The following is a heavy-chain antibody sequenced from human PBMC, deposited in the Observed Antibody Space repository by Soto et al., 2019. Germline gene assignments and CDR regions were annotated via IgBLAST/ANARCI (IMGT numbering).Heavy chain of an antibody. CDR1: GGTFSSYT. Sequence: QVQLVQSGAEVKKPGPSVKVSCKASGGTFSSYTISWVRQAPGQGLEWMGRLIPILGITNYAQKFQGRVTITADKPTSTAYMELSSLRSEDTAVYYCARAMTTVTTDAFDIWGQGTMVTVSS. J-gene: IGHJ3*02. CDR2: LIPILGIT. CDR3: ARAMTTVTTDAFDI. D-gene: IGHD4-17*01. V-gene: IGHV1-69*02.